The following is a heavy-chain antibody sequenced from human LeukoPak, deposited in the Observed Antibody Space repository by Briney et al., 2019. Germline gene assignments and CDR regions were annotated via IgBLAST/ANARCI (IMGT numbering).Heavy chain of an antibody. CDR1: GYTFTGYY. D-gene: IGHD2-8*01. CDR3: ARDFTTYCSNGLCLDRNWFDP. Sequence: ASVKVSCKASGYTFTGYYMHWVRQAPGEGLEWMGRINPNSGGTNYSQKFQGRGTMTRDTSISTAYMELSRLTSDDTAVYYCARDFTTYCSNGLCLDRNWFDPWGQGTLVTVSS. CDR2: INPNSGGT. V-gene: IGHV1-2*06. J-gene: IGHJ5*02.